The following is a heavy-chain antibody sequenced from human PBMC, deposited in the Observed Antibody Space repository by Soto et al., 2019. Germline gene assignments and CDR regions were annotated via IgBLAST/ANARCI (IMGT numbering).Heavy chain of an antibody. V-gene: IGHV1-18*01. CDR1: GYTFTSYG. Sequence: ASVKVSCKASGYTFTSYGISWVRQAPGQGLEWMGWISAYNGNTNYAQKLQGRVTMTTDTSTSTAYMELRSLRSDDTAVYYCARVTTSWINWDIDYWRQGTLVTSPQ. J-gene: IGHJ4*02. D-gene: IGHD4-4*01. CDR2: ISAYNGNT. CDR3: ARVTTSWINWDIDY.